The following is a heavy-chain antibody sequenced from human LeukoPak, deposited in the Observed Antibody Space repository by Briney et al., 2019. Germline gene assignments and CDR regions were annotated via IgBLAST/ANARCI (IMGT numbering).Heavy chain of an antibody. CDR3: ARDWGVSARPGYMDV. J-gene: IGHJ6*03. D-gene: IGHD6-6*01. CDR2: IYYSGST. Sequence: SETLSLTCTVSGGSISSYYWSWIRQPPGKGLEWIGDIYYSGSTRYNPSLKSRVTISVDTSKNQFSLRLSSVTAADTAVYYCARDWGVSARPGYMDVWGKGTTVTVSS. V-gene: IGHV4-59*01. CDR1: GGSISSYY.